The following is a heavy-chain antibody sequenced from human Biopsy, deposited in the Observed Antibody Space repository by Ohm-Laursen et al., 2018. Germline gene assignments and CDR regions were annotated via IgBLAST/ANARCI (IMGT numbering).Heavy chain of an antibody. CDR2: ISSTGNST. J-gene: IGHJ2*01. V-gene: IGHV3-23*01. CDR3: AKDRRTMRVWYFDL. D-gene: IGHD4/OR15-4a*01. Sequence: SLRLSCSASGFTFATYGMSWVRQAPGKGLEWVSGISSTGNSTYYADSVKGRFTISRDNSKNTLYLQLNSLRAEDTALYYCAKDRRTMRVWYFDLWGRGTLVTVSS. CDR1: GFTFATYG.